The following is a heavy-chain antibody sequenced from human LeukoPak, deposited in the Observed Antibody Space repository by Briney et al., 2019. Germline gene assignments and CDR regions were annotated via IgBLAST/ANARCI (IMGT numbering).Heavy chain of an antibody. Sequence: SETLSLTCTVSGGSISSYYWSWIRQPAGKGLEWIGRIYTSGSTNYNPSLKSRVTMSVDTYKNQFSLKLSSVTAADTAVYYCAREGCSSTSCNIDLWGRGTLVTVSS. CDR3: AREGCSSTSCNIDL. CDR1: GGSISSYY. CDR2: IYTSGST. J-gene: IGHJ2*01. D-gene: IGHD2-2*01. V-gene: IGHV4-4*07.